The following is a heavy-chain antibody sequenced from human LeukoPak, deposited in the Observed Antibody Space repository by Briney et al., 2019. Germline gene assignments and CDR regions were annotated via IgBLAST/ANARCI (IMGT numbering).Heavy chain of an antibody. CDR2: INPNSGGT. J-gene: IGHJ4*02. CDR1: GYTFTGYY. Sequence: ASVKVSCKASGYTFTGYYMHWVRQVPGQGLEWMGWINPNSGGTNYAQKFQGWVTMTRDTSISTAYMELNRLRSDDTAVYYCARGTRSVVVVPAASLDYWGQGTLVTVSS. V-gene: IGHV1-2*04. CDR3: ARGTRSVVVVPAASLDY. D-gene: IGHD2-2*01.